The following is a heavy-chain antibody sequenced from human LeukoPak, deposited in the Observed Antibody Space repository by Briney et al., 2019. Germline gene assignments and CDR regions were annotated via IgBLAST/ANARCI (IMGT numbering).Heavy chain of an antibody. CDR2: ISSSGSTT. D-gene: IGHD3-22*01. CDR1: GFTVSSNY. CDR3: ARNLYANTGYYWAFHFDY. Sequence: PGGSLRLSCAASGFTVSSNYMTWIRQAPGKGLEWVSYISSSGSTTYYADSVKGRFTISRDNAKTSLYLQMNSLRAEDTAVYYCARNLYANTGYYWAFHFDYWGQGTLVTVSS. V-gene: IGHV3-11*04. J-gene: IGHJ4*02.